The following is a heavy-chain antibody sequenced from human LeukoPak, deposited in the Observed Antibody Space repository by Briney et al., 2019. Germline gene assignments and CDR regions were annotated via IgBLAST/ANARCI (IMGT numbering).Heavy chain of an antibody. CDR1: GGSISSGGYS. CDR2: IYYSGST. J-gene: IGHJ4*02. V-gene: IGHV4-31*03. Sequence: PSETLSLTCTVSGGSISSGGYSWSWLRQHPGKGLEWIGYIYYSGSTYYNPSLKSRVTISVDTSKNQFSLKLSSVTAADTAVYYCAASTYYYVPGDWGQGTLVTVSS. CDR3: AASTYYYVPGD. D-gene: IGHD3-10*02.